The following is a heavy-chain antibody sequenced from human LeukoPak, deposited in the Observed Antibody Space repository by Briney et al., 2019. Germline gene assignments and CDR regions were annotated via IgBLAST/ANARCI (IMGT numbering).Heavy chain of an antibody. V-gene: IGHV3-49*04. CDR3: TRGPTQLWLYYGMDV. CDR1: GFTLGDQA. Sequence: PGEPVSLLCTPSGFTLGDQAMSCVRPPPGGGGEGGGFIRSKAYRGTTDYDASVKGRFTISRDDSNSIPYLQMNSLKTQHTAVYYCTRGPTQLWLYYGMDVWGQGTTVIVSS. J-gene: IGHJ6*02. CDR2: IRSKAYRGTT. D-gene: IGHD5-18*01.